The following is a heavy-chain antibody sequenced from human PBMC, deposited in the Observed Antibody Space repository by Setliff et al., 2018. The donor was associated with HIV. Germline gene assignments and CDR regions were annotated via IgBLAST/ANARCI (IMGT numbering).Heavy chain of an antibody. D-gene: IGHD2-21*02. CDR2: ISHSGST. V-gene: IGHV4-34*01. CDR3: ARGSRSPLVNKFRVTPAFDY. J-gene: IGHJ4*01. CDR1: GGSFSGHY. Sequence: SETLSLTCAVYGGSFSGHYWSWIRQTPGKGLEWIGDISHSGSTNYNPSLKSRVTISVDTAKNQFSLRLTSVTAADTAVYFCARGSRSPLVNKFRVTPAFDYWGQGTLVTVSS.